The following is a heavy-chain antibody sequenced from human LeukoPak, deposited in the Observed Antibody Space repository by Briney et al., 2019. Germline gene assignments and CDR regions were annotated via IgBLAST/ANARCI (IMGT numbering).Heavy chain of an antibody. CDR3: TTVRQWLVEEDY. CDR2: IKSKTDGGTT. V-gene: IGHV3-15*01. CDR1: RFTFSRYA. D-gene: IGHD6-19*01. J-gene: IGHJ4*02. Sequence: GGSLRLSCAASRFTFSRYATSCVRGAPGKGLECVGRIKSKTDGGTTDYTAPVKGRITISRDDSKNTLYLQMNSLKTEDTAVYYCTTVRQWLVEEDYWGQGTLVTVSS.